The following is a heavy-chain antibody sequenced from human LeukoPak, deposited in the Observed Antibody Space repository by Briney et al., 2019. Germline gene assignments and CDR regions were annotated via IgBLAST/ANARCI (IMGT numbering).Heavy chain of an antibody. CDR2: INHSGST. CDR3: ARGLLWFGESEPYYFDY. CDR1: GGSFSGYY. J-gene: IGHJ4*02. D-gene: IGHD3-10*01. Sequence: SETLSLTCAVYGGSFSGYYWSWIRQPPGKGLEWIGEINHSGSTNYNPSPKSRVTISVDTDKNQFSLKLSSVTAADTAVYYCARGLLWFGESEPYYFDYWGQGTLVTVSS. V-gene: IGHV4-34*01.